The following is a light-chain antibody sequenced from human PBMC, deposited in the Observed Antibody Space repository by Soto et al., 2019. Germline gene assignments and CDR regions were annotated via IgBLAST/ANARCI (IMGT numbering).Light chain of an antibody. V-gene: IGKV3-20*01. CDR2: GAS. J-gene: IGKJ1*01. Sequence: EIVLTQSPGTLSLSLGERATLSCRASQSVSSNYLAWYQQKPGQAPRLLIYGASSRATGIPDRFSGSGSGTDFTLTISRLEPEDFAVYYCQQYGSSRTFGQGTKVEIK. CDR1: QSVSSNY. CDR3: QQYGSSRT.